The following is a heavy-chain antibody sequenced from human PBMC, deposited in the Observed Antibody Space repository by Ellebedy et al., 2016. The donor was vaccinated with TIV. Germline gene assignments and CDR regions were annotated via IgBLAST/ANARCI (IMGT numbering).Heavy chain of an antibody. Sequence: PGGSLRLSCAASGFTFSRYDMHRVRQATGEGLEWVSTIGTAGDTYYPDSVRGRFTISRENAKNSLYLQMNSLRAEDTAMYYCVRDRALAGHHHDWNFDLWGRGSLVTVSS. CDR3: VRDRALAGHHHDWNFDL. D-gene: IGHD3-3*02. V-gene: IGHV3-13*01. CDR1: GFTFSRYD. CDR2: IGTAGDT. J-gene: IGHJ2*01.